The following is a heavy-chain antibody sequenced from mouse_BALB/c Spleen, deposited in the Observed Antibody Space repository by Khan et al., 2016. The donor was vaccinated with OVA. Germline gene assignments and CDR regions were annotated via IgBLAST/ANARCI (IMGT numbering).Heavy chain of an antibody. D-gene: IGHD1-1*01. J-gene: IGHJ4*01. CDR2: IWGGETP. CDR1: GFSLTSYG. V-gene: IGHV2-9*02. Sequence: QVQLKESGPGLVAPSQSLSITCTVSGFSLTSYGVHWVRQPPGKGLEWLGVIWGGETPIYKSALMSRLSISKDNAKSHVFLKMNSLQTDDTAMYYCARDQRYYYAMDYWGQGTSVTVSS. CDR3: ARDQRYYYAMDY.